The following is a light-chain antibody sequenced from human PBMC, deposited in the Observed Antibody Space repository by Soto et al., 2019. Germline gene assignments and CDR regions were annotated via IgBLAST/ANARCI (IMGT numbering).Light chain of an antibody. V-gene: IGKV3-15*01. CDR2: GAS. J-gene: IGKJ1*01. CDR1: QRVSSH. CDR3: QQYDDWPWT. Sequence: ETVMTQSPVTLSVSPGDTATLSCRASQRVSSHLAWYQQKPGQAPRLLIYGASIRAAGIPARFTGSESGTEFTLSISSLQSEDFAVYYCQQYDDWPWTFGHGTKVDIK.